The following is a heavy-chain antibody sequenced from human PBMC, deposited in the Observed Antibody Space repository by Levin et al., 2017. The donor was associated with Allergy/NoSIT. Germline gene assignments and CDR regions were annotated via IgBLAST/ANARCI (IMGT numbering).Heavy chain of an antibody. V-gene: IGHV4-61*08. CDR1: GDSVNSGAYY. Sequence: PSETLSLTCTVSGDSVNSGAYYWSWIRQSPKAGLEWIGYIHHSGNTNYNPSLKSRVLMSIDKSKNQFSLSLTSMTAADTAVYYCAKGNRIGVAGRKVDFLGQGILVTVSS. J-gene: IGHJ4*02. CDR3: AKGNRIGVAGRKVDF. CDR2: IHHSGNT. D-gene: IGHD6-19*01.